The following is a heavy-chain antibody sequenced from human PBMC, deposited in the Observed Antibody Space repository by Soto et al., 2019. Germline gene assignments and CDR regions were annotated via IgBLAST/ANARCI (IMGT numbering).Heavy chain of an antibody. CDR3: ARIDNRKRGLIDY. D-gene: IGHD3-16*01. J-gene: IGHJ4*02. V-gene: IGHV4-30-4*01. CDR2: ISYSGSA. Sequence: QVQLQESGPGLVKPSQTLSLTCTVSGGSISSGDSYWSWIRQPPGKGLEWIAYISYSGSAYYNPSLKSRVSISVDTSKNQFSLKLSSVTAADTAVYYCARIDNRKRGLIDYWGQGTLVTVSS. CDR1: GGSISSGDSY.